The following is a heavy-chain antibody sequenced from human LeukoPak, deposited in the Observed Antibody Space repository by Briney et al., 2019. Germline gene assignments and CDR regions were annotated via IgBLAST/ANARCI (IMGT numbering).Heavy chain of an antibody. V-gene: IGHV4-34*01. CDR2: INHSGST. CDR3: ARGRYSWFDP. CDR1: GGSFSGYY. J-gene: IGHJ5*02. Sequence: SETLSLTCAVYGGSFSGYYWSWIRQPPGKGPEWIGEINHSGSTNYNPSLKSRVTISVDTSKNQFSLKLSSVTAADTAVYYCARGRYSWFDPWGQGTLVTVSS.